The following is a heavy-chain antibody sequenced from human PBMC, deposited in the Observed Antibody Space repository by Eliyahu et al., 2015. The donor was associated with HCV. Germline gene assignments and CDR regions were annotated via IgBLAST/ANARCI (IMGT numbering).Heavy chain of an antibody. CDR1: GFTFSDYA. CDR3: ARDNSYYQLGY. D-gene: IGHD2/OR15-2a*01. V-gene: IGHV3-33*08. CDR2: IWNDGSNK. Sequence: QVQLVESGGGVVQPGMSLRLSCAASGFTFSDYAMHWARQAPGKGLEWVAVIWNDGSNKYYGDSVKGRFTISRDNSKNALYLQMNSLRAEDTAVYYCARDNSYYQLGYWGQGTLLTVFS. J-gene: IGHJ4*02.